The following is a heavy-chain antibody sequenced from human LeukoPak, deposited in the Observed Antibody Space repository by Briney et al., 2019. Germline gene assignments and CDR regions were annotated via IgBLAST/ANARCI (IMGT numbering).Heavy chain of an antibody. Sequence: ASVTVSCKSSGYTFTDYYIHWVRQAPGPGLEWMGRINPNTGGTIYAQKFKGKVTLTRDTSISTAYMELRWLRSDDTAVYYCARTVGTSLDYWGRGTLVTVSS. D-gene: IGHD1-1*01. V-gene: IGHV1-2*06. CDR3: ARTVGTSLDY. J-gene: IGHJ4*02. CDR2: INPNTGGT. CDR1: GYTFTDYY.